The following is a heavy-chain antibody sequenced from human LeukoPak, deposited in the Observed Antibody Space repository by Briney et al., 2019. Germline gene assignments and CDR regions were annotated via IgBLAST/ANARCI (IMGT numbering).Heavy chain of an antibody. Sequence: SETLSLTCTVSGGSVSSYYWSWIRQPPGQGLEWIGRIYTSGSTNYNPSLKSRATMSVDAHKNQYSLKLSAVAAADTAVYYCARDYCSSPSSYTGRYYFDYWRQGTLVSLSS. V-gene: IGHV4-4*07. D-gene: IGHD2-2*02. J-gene: IGHJ4*02. CDR3: ARDYCSSPSSYTGRYYFDY. CDR1: GGSVSSYY. CDR2: IYTSGST.